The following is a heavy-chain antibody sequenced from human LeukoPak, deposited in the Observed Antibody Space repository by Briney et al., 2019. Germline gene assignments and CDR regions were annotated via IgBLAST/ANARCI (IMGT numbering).Heavy chain of an antibody. D-gene: IGHD2-2*01. J-gene: IGHJ4*02. CDR2: IIPIFGTA. V-gene: IGHV1-69*01. CDR1: GGTFSSYA. Sequence: SVKVSCKASGGTFSSYAISWVRQAPGQGLEWMGGIIPIFGTANYAQKFQGRVTITADESTSTAYMELSSLRSEDTAVYYCARAGSPDCSSTSCHVGYWGQGTLVTVSS. CDR3: ARAGSPDCSSTSCHVGY.